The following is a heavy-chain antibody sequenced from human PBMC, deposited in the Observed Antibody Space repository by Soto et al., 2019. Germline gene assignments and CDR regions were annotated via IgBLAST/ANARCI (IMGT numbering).Heavy chain of an antibody. CDR1: GFTFINAW. CDR2: IKSKTDGGTT. V-gene: IGHV3-15*01. J-gene: IGHJ6*03. Sequence: GGSLRLSCTPSGFTFINAWMSWVRQAPGKGLEWVGRIKSKTDGGTTDYAASVKGRFTISRDDSRNTLYLQMNSLKTEDTAVYYCTTSGPLKSPYYSYFYLDVWGEGTTVTVSS. CDR3: TTSGPLKSPYYSYFYLDV.